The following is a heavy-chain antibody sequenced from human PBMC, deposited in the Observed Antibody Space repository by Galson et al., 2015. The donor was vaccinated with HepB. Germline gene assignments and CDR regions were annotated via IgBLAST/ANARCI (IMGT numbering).Heavy chain of an antibody. CDR2: ISSSSSYI. V-gene: IGHV3-21*01. CDR3: ARSLDYGESYGMDV. J-gene: IGHJ6*02. Sequence: SLRLSCAASGFTFSSYSMNWVRQAPGKGLEWVSSISSSSSYIYYADSVKGRFTISRDNAKNSLYLQMNSLRAEDTAVYYCARSLDYGESYGMDVWGQGTTVTVSS. D-gene: IGHD4-17*01. CDR1: GFTFSSYS.